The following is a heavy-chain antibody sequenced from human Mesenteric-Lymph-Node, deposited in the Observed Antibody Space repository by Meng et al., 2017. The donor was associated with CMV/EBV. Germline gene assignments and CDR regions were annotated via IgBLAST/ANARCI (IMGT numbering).Heavy chain of an antibody. CDR3: ARGVYSSSKAPDY. Sequence: GGPLRLSCAASGFTFSSYWMHWVRQAPGKGLVWVSRINSDGSSTTYADSVKGRFTISRDNAKNTLYLQMNSLRAEDTAVYYCARGVYSSSKAPDYWGQGTLVTVSS. J-gene: IGHJ4*02. D-gene: IGHD6-13*01. V-gene: IGHV3-74*01. CDR1: GFTFSSYW. CDR2: INSDGSST.